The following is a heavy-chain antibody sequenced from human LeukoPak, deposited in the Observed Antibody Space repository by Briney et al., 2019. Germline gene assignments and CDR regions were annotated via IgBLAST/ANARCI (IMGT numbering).Heavy chain of an antibody. CDR2: INHSGST. V-gene: IGHV4-34*01. CDR3: ARLRRIVGALDY. J-gene: IGHJ4*02. CDR1: GGSFSGYY. Sequence: SETLSLTCAVYGGSFSGYYWSWIRQPPGKGLEWIGEINHSGSTNYNPSLKSRVTISVDTSKNQFSLKLSSVTAADTAVYYCARLRRIVGALDYWGQGTLVTVSS. D-gene: IGHD1-26*01.